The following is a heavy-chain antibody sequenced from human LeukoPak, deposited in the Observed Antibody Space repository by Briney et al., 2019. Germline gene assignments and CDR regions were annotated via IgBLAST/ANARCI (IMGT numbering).Heavy chain of an antibody. CDR1: GGPISSGGYY. CDR3: ARDGYCSSTSCYDAFDI. CDR2: IYYSGST. J-gene: IGHJ3*02. V-gene: IGHV4-31*03. Sequence: QASETLSLTCTVSGGPISSGGYYWSWIRQHPGKGLEWIGYIYYSGSTYYNPSLKSRVTISVDTSKNQFSLKLSSVTAADTAVYYCARDGYCSSTSCYDAFDIWGQGTMVTVSS. D-gene: IGHD2-2*03.